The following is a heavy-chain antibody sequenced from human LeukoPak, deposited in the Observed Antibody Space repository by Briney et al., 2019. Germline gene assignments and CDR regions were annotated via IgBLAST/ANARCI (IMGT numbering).Heavy chain of an antibody. D-gene: IGHD2-15*01. CDR2: INHSGST. V-gene: IGHV4-34*01. CDR1: GGSFSGYY. CDR3: ARETPRYCSGGSCRPAGFDP. J-gene: IGHJ5*02. Sequence: PSETLSLTCTVYGGSFSGYYWSWIRQPPGKGLEWIGEINHSGSTNYNPSLKSRVTISVDTSKNQFSLKLSSVTAADTAVYYCARETPRYCSGGSCRPAGFDPWGQGTLVTVSS.